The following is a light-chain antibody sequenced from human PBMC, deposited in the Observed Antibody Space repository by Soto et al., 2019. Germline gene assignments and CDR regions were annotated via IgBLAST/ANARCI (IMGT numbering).Light chain of an antibody. CDR1: QSVSSSY. J-gene: IGKJ1*01. V-gene: IGKV3-20*01. CDR2: GAS. Sequence: EIVLTQSPGTLPLSPGERATLSFRASQSVSSSYLAWYQQKPGQAPRLLIYGASSRATGIPDRFSGSGSGTDFTLTISRLEPEDFAVYYCQQYGSSRGTFGQGTKVDIK. CDR3: QQYGSSRGT.